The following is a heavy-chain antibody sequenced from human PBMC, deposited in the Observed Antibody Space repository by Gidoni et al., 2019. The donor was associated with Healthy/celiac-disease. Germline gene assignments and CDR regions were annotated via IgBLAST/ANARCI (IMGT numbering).Heavy chain of an antibody. D-gene: IGHD5-18*01. V-gene: IGHV3-9*01. CDR1: GFTFDDYA. CDR3: AKDMVADYSYGPVGFDY. CDR2: ISWNSGSI. J-gene: IGHJ4*02. Sequence: EVQLVESGGGLVQPGRSLRLSCAASGFTFDDYAMHWVRQAPGKGLEWVSGISWNSGSIGYADSVKGRFTISRVNAKNSLYLQMNSLRAEDTALYYCAKDMVADYSYGPVGFDYWGQGTLVTVSS.